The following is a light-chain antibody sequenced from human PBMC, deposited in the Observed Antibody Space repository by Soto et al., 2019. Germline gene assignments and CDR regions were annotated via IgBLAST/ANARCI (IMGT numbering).Light chain of an antibody. J-gene: IGKJ4*01. CDR2: GAS. CDR3: QQFNAYPLA. CDR1: QGISDY. V-gene: IGKV1-9*01. Sequence: DIQLTQSPSFLSASVGDRVTISCRASQGISDYLAWYQQKPGQAPKLLIYGASTLQSGVPSRFSGSASGTQFPLTISILQPEDFATYFCQQFNAYPLAFGGGTKLEIK.